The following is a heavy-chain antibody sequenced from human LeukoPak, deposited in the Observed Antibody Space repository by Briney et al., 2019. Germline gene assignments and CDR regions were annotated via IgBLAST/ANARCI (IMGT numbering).Heavy chain of an antibody. Sequence: GGSLRLSCAASGFTFSSYAMSWVRQAPGKGLEWVSAISGSDGSTYYADSVKGRFTISRDNSKNTLYLQMNSLRAEDTAVYYCATSGYSSSMGNYWGQGTLVTVSS. CDR2: ISGSDGST. V-gene: IGHV3-23*01. CDR1: GFTFSSYA. D-gene: IGHD6-13*01. J-gene: IGHJ4*02. CDR3: ATSGYSSSMGNY.